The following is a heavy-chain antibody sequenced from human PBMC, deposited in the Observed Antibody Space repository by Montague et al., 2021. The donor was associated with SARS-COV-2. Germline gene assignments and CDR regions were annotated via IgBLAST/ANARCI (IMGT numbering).Heavy chain of an antibody. CDR2: IDWXDDK. CDR1: GFSLSTSGMC. V-gene: IGHV2-70*11. D-gene: IGHD3-9*01. CDR3: ARTTDDIFTDTLNAFDD. Sequence: PALVKPTQTLTLTCTFSGFSLSTSGMCVSWIRQPPGKALEWLARIDWXDDKYYSTSLKTRLTISKDTSKNQVVLTMTNMDPVDTATYYCARTTDDIFTDTLNAFDDWGQGTLVTVSS. J-gene: IGHJ4*02.